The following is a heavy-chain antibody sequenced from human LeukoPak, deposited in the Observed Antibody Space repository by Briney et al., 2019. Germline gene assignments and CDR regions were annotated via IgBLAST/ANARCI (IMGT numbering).Heavy chain of an antibody. CDR3: ATSGSSSHFLDY. CDR1: GYTLTELS. Sequence: GASVKVSCKVSGYTLTELSMHWVRQAPGKGLEWMGGFDPEDGETIYAQKFQGRVTMTEDTSKHTAHMELSSLRSEDTAVYYCATSGSSSHFLDYWGQGTLVTVSS. CDR2: FDPEDGET. J-gene: IGHJ4*02. V-gene: IGHV1-24*01. D-gene: IGHD6-6*01.